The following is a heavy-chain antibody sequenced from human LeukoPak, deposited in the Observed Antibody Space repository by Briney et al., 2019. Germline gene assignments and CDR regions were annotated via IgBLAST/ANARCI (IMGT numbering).Heavy chain of an antibody. CDR1: GGTFSSYA. V-gene: IGHV1-69*05. CDR2: IIPIFGTA. D-gene: IGHD6-25*01. J-gene: IGHJ6*03. CDR3: ARDQSGRYYYMDV. Sequence: GASVKVSCKASGGTFSSYAISWVRQAPGQGLEWMGGIIPIFGTANYAQKFQGRVTITTDESTSTAYMGLSSLRSEDTAVYYCARDQSGRYYYMDVWGKGTTVTVSS.